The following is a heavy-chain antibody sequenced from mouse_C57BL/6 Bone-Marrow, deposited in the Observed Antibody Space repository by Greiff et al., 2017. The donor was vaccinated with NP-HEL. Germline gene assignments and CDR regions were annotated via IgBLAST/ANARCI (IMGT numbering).Heavy chain of an antibody. J-gene: IGHJ2*01. CDR1: GFTFSDYG. CDR3: ARRGIYGSSPYYFDY. D-gene: IGHD1-1*01. V-gene: IGHV5-17*01. CDR2: ISSGSSTI. Sequence: EVQLVESGGGLVKPGGSLKLSCAASGFTFSDYGMHWVRQAPEKGLEWVAYISSGSSTIYYADTVKGRATISRDNAKNTLFLQMTSLRAGDTAMYYCARRGIYGSSPYYFDYWGQGTTLTVSS.